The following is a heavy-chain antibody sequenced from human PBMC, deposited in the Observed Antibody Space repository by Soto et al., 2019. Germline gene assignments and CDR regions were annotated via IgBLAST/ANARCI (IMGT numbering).Heavy chain of an antibody. CDR2: IYYSGST. CDR1: GGSISSSSYS. J-gene: IGHJ6*02. D-gene: IGHD2-2*01. CDR3: GRQPGHCGSTTCFGYYSVDV. Sequence: QLQLQESGPRLVKPSETLSLTCSVSGGSISSSSYSWGWIRQPPGKGLEWIGTIYYSGSTHYNPSLEGRLAISADTPNNQLSRRLSSVTAADTAVYYCGRQPGHCGSTTCFGYYSVDVWGQGTTVTVS. V-gene: IGHV4-39*01.